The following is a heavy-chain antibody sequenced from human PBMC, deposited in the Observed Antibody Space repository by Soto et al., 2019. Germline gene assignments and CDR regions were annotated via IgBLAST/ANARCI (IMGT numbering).Heavy chain of an antibody. CDR3: ARGRWFGELSPYYYYYYMAV. Sequence: GASVKVSCKASGYTFTSYAMHWVRQAPGQRLEWMGWINAGNGNTKYSQKFQGRVTITRDTSASTAYMELSSLRSEDTAVYYCARGRWFGELSPYYYYYYMAVSGKGTTVTVSS. D-gene: IGHD3-10*01. V-gene: IGHV1-3*01. CDR2: INAGNGNT. J-gene: IGHJ6*03. CDR1: GYTFTSYA.